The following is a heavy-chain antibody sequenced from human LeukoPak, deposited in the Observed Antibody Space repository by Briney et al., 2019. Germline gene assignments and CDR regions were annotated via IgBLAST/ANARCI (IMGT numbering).Heavy chain of an antibody. CDR2: INWNGGST. D-gene: IGHD3-10*01. J-gene: IGHJ4*02. CDR3: ARGTAGVEFDY. CDR1: GFTFDDYG. V-gene: IGHV3-20*04. Sequence: GGSLRLSCAASGFTFDDYGMSWVRQAPGKGLEWVSGINWNGGSTGYADSVKGRFTISRDNDKNSLYLQMNSLRAEDTALYYCARGTAGVEFDYWGQGTLVTVSS.